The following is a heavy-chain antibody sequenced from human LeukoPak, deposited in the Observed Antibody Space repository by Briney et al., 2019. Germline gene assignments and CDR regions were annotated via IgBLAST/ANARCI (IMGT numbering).Heavy chain of an antibody. V-gene: IGHV3-15*01. CDR3: TTDVTMVRGVPRVYYYYYMDV. D-gene: IGHD3-10*01. J-gene: IGHJ6*03. CDR1: GFTFSNAW. CDR2: IKSKTDGGTT. Sequence: AGGSLRLSCAASGFTFSNAWMSWVRQAPGKGLEWVGRIKSKTDGGTTDYAAPVKGRFTISRDDSKNTLYLQMNSLKTEDTAVYYCTTDVTMVRGVPRVYYYYYMDVWGKGTTVTVSS.